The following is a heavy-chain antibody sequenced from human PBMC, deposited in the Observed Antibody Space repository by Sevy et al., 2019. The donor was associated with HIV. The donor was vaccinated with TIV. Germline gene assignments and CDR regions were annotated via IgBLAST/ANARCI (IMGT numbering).Heavy chain of an antibody. V-gene: IGHV3-20*04. CDR3: AKKMGGGSGMAFLVDY. D-gene: IGHD2-8*01. J-gene: IGHJ4*02. CDR2: INWNGGST. CDR1: GFVFEDYG. Sequence: GGSLRLSCAASGFVFEDYGMNWVRQAPGKGLECVSGINWNGGSTGYADSVKGRFTISRDNAKNSLYLQMNSLRAEDTAIFYCAKKMGGGSGMAFLVDYWGQGTLVTVSS.